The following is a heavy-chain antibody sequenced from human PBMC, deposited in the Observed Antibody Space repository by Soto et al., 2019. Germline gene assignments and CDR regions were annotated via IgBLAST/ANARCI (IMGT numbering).Heavy chain of an antibody. J-gene: IGHJ3*02. CDR1: GFTFFTYA. D-gene: IGHD3-3*01. V-gene: IGHV3-23*01. CDR3: AKDRADYDFWSGYYLDAFDI. CDR2: ISGSGGST. Sequence: LRLSCAASGFTFFTYAMSWVRQAPGKGLEWVSAISGSGGSTYYADSVKGRFTISRDNSKNTLYLQMNSLRAEDTAVYYCAKDRADYDFWSGYYLDAFDIWGQGTMVTVSS.